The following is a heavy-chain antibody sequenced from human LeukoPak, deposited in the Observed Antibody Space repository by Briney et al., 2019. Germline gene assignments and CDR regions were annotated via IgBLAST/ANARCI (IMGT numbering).Heavy chain of an antibody. Sequence: SETLSLTCADYGGSFSGYYWGWIRQPPGKGLEWIGSMSYSGITHYNPSLKSPVTISIDTSKNQFSLKLSSVTAADTAVYYCATYSGTWGYLDYWGQGTLVTVSS. V-gene: IGHV4-34*01. J-gene: IGHJ4*02. D-gene: IGHD6-13*01. CDR2: MSYSGIT. CDR1: GGSFSGYY. CDR3: ATYSGTWGYLDY.